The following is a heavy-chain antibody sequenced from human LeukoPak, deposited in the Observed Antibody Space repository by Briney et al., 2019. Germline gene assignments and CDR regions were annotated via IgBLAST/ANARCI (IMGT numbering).Heavy chain of an antibody. CDR1: GGSISSYY. CDR2: IYYSGST. V-gene: IGHV4-59*01. J-gene: IGHJ3*02. Sequence: SETLSLTCTVSGGSISSYYWSWIRQPPGKGLEWTGYIYYSGSTNYNPSLKSRVTISVDTSKNQFSLKLGSVTAADTAVYYCARRANSGFDAFDIWGQGTMVTVSS. D-gene: IGHD3-22*01. CDR3: ARRANSGFDAFDI.